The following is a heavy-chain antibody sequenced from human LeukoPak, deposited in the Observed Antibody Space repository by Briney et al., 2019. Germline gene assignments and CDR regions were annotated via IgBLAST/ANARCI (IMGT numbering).Heavy chain of an antibody. Sequence: PGGSLRLSCAASGFTFSSYEMNWVRQAPGKGLEWVSYISSSGSTIYYADSVKGRFTISRENAKNSLYLQMNSLRAEDTAVYYCARERTGGTLTWGQGTLVTVSS. CDR2: ISSSGSTI. CDR1: GFTFSSYE. CDR3: ARERTGGTLT. V-gene: IGHV3-48*03. D-gene: IGHD2-15*01. J-gene: IGHJ5*02.